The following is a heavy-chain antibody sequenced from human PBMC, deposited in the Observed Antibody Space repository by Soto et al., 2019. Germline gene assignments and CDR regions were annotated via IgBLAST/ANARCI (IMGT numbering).Heavy chain of an antibody. J-gene: IGHJ6*02. CDR2: ISYDGSNK. Sequence: PGGSLRLSCGASGFTFSSYAMHWVRQAPGKGLEWVAVISYDGSNKYYADSVKGRFTISRDNSKNTLYLQMNSLRAEDTAVYYCARETYYDFWSGPYYGMDVWGQGTTVTVSS. CDR1: GFTFSSYA. V-gene: IGHV3-30-3*01. CDR3: ARETYYDFWSGPYYGMDV. D-gene: IGHD3-3*01.